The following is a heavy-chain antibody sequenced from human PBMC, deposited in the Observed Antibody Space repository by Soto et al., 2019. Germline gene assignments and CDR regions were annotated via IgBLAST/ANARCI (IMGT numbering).Heavy chain of an antibody. CDR1: GFTFDDYA. CDR2: ISWNSGSI. V-gene: IGHV3-9*01. D-gene: IGHD3-9*01. J-gene: IGHJ3*02. Sequence: EVQLVESGGGLVQPGRSLRLSCAASGFTFDDYAMHWVRQAPGKGLEWVSGISWNSGSIGYADSVKGRFTISRDNAKNSLYLQMNSLRAEDTALYYCAKVLRYFDWPDAFDIWGQGTMVTVS. CDR3: AKVLRYFDWPDAFDI.